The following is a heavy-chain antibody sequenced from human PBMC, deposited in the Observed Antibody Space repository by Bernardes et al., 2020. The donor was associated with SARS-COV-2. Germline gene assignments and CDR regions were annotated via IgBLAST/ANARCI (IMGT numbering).Heavy chain of an antibody. D-gene: IGHD2-2*01. CDR3: ARDARVVVSGYYYYYYYMDV. CDR2: IYTSGST. J-gene: IGHJ6*03. CDR1: GGSISSYY. Sequence: SETLSLTCTVSGGSISSYYWSWIRQPAGKGLEWIGRIYTSGSTNYNPSLKSRVTMSVDTSKNQFSLKLSSVTAADTAVYYCARDARVVVSGYYYYYYYMDVWGKGTTVTVSS. V-gene: IGHV4-4*07.